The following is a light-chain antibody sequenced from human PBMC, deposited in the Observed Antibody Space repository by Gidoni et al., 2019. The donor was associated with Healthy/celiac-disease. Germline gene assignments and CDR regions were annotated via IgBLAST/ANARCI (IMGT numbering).Light chain of an antibody. V-gene: IGKV1-27*01. CDR2: AAS. J-gene: IGKJ4*01. Sequence: DIQMTQSPSSLSASVGDRVTITFRASQGISNYLSWYQQKPGKVPKLLIYAASTLQSGVPSRFSGSGSGTDFTLTISSLQPEDVATYYCQKYNSAPLFGGGTKVEIK. CDR3: QKYNSAPL. CDR1: QGISNY.